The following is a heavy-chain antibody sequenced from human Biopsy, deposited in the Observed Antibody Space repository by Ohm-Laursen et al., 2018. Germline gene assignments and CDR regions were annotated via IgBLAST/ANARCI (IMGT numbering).Heavy chain of an antibody. V-gene: IGHV3-9*01. J-gene: IGHJ4*01. D-gene: IGHD6-25*01. CDR2: ISGSSNNI. Sequence: SLRLSCAAFGFTFDDYAMHWVRQAPGKGLEWVSGISGSSNNIIYADSVRGRFTISRDNAKSSLYLEMNSLRSEDTAFYYCTKRRTAVRPFDSWGHGTLVTVSS. CDR1: GFTFDDYA. CDR3: TKRRTAVRPFDS.